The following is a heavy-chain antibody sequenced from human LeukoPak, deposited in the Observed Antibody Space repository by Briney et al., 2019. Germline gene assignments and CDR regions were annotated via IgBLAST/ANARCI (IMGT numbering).Heavy chain of an antibody. CDR2: IFYNGRS. Sequence: SETLSLTCTVSGGSISSTNYYWGWIRQPPGKGLEWIGSIFYNGRSYHNPSLKGRVTISVDTSKNQFSLKLSSVTAADTAVYYCARVEYSSSCDYWGQGTLVTVSS. V-gene: IGHV4-39*07. J-gene: IGHJ4*02. CDR1: GGSISSTNYY. D-gene: IGHD6-6*01. CDR3: ARVEYSSSCDY.